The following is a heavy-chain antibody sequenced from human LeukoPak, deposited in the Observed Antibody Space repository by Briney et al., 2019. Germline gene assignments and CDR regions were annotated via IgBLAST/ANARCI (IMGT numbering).Heavy chain of an antibody. CDR3: ARVLRSGYLRGDWFDP. Sequence: PSETLSLTCTVSGGSISSGSYYWSWIRQPAGKGLQWIGRLHTSGSTNYNPSLKSRVTISVDTSKNQFSLKLSSVTAADTAVYYCARVLRSGYLRGDWFDPWGQGTLSPSPQ. D-gene: IGHD3-3*01. CDR1: GGSISSGSYY. CDR2: LHTSGST. J-gene: IGHJ5*02. V-gene: IGHV4-61*02.